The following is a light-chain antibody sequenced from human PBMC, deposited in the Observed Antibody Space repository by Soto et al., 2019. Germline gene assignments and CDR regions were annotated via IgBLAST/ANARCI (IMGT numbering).Light chain of an antibody. Sequence: EIVMTQSPATLSVSPGERATLSCRASQSVSSNLAWYQQKPGQAPRLLIYGASTRATGIPARFSGSGSGTEFTLTISSLQSEDFGVYYCQQYNNWPDTFGQGTRLEIK. CDR2: GAS. J-gene: IGKJ5*01. CDR3: QQYNNWPDT. CDR1: QSVSSN. V-gene: IGKV3-15*01.